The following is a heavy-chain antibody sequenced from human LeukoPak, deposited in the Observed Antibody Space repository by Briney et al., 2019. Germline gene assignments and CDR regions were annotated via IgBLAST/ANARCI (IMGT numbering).Heavy chain of an antibody. CDR2: INPNSGGT. D-gene: IGHD3-10*01. V-gene: IGHV1-2*02. J-gene: IGHJ4*02. CDR1: VYTFTGYY. Sequence: ASVKVSCKASVYTFTGYYIHWVQQAPGQGLEWMGWINPNSGGTNYAQKFQGRVTMTRDTYISTAYMELSRLRSDDKAVYYCARSWGFGELLYVYWGQGTLVTVSS. CDR3: ARSWGFGELLYVY.